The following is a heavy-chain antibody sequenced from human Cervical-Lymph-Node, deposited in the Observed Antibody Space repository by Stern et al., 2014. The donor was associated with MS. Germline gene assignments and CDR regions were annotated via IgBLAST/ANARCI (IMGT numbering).Heavy chain of an antibody. CDR3: ARDRGSHSDY. Sequence: QVQLVESGAEVKKPGASVKVSCKASGYSFTAYFIHWVRQAPGQGLEWMGWISTDTGGANYAQRFQGRFTMKRDTSISTTYMELSRLRSDDTAVYYCARDRGSHSDYWGQGTLVTVSS. CDR1: GYSFTAYF. D-gene: IGHD1-26*01. V-gene: IGHV1-2*02. J-gene: IGHJ4*02. CDR2: ISTDTGGA.